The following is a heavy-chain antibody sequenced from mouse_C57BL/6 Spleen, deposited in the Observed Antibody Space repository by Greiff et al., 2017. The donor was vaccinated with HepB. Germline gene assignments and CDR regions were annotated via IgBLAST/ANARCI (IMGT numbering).Heavy chain of an antibody. J-gene: IGHJ2*01. CDR1: GYAFSSYW. D-gene: IGHD3-2*02. CDR2: IYPGDGDT. V-gene: IGHV1-80*01. CDR3: ARWEGQLRSYFDY. Sequence: QVQLQQSGAELVKPGASVKISCKASGYAFSSYWMNWVKQRPGKGLEWIGQIYPGDGDTNYNGKFKGKATLTADKSSSTAYMQLSSLAAEDSAVYFCARWEGQLRSYFDYWGQGTTLTVSS.